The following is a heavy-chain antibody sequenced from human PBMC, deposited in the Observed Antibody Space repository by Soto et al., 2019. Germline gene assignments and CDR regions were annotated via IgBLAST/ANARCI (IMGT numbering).Heavy chain of an antibody. CDR2: IFYSGNT. V-gene: IGHV4-61*01. CDR3: ARGGDVWGNYRLNFFDY. D-gene: IGHD3-16*02. J-gene: IGHJ4*02. CDR1: VASVSSGSYY. Sequence: SETLSLTCTVSVASVSSGSYYWSWIRQPPGKGLEWIGYIFYSGNTNYNPSLKSRVTISLDASKNQFSLRLSSVTAADTAVYYCARGGDVWGNYRLNFFDYWGQGTLVTVSS.